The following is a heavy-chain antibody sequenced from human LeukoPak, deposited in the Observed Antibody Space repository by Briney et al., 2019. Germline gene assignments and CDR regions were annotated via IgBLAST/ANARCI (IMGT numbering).Heavy chain of an antibody. CDR2: MNPNSGNT. J-gene: IGHJ4*02. V-gene: IGHV1-8*01. CDR3: ASGLTDTAMADFDY. CDR1: GYTFTSYD. D-gene: IGHD5-18*01. Sequence: ASVKVSCKASGYTFTSYDINWVRQATGQGLEWMGWMNPNSGNTGYAQKFQGRVTMTRNTSISTAYMELSSLRSEDTAVYYCASGLTDTAMADFDYWGQGTLVTVSS.